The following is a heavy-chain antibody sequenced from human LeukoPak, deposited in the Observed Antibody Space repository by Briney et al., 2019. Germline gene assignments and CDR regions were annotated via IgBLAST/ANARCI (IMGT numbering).Heavy chain of an antibody. CDR2: IKSKVDGETT. J-gene: IGHJ4*02. CDR1: RFTFNNAW. Sequence: GGSLRLSCAASRFTFNNAWMNWVRQAPGKGLEWVGRIKSKVDGETTDYAAPVKRRFTISRDDSNNMVYLQMNSLKIEDTAVYYCAIDEPDYAPYDSDYWGQGTLVTVSS. V-gene: IGHV3-15*01. CDR3: AIDEPDYAPYDSDY. D-gene: IGHD4-17*01.